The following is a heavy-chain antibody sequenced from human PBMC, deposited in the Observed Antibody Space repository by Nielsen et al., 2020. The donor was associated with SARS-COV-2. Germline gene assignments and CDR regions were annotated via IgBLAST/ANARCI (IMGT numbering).Heavy chain of an antibody. D-gene: IGHD5-24*01. V-gene: IGHV3-48*03. CDR1: GFTFSDYA. Sequence: GESLKISCAASGFTFSDYAMAWVRQAPGKGLEWVSFISSRAVTISYADSVKGRFTISRDNTRNSLYLQMNSLRAEDTAVYYCARAEMATLDYWGQGTLVTVPS. J-gene: IGHJ4*02. CDR2: ISSRAVTI. CDR3: ARAEMATLDY.